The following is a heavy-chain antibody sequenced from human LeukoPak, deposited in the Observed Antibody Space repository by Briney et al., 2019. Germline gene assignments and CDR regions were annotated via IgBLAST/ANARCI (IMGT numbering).Heavy chain of an antibody. V-gene: IGHV3-73*01. CDR3: TRPYSYDNYYYYYGMDV. CDR1: GFTFSGSA. D-gene: IGHD5-18*01. CDR2: IRSKANSYAT. J-gene: IGHJ6*02. Sequence: PGGSLRLSCAASGFTFSGSAMHWVRQASGKGLEWVGRIRSKANSYATAYVASVKGRFTISRDDSKNTAYLQMNSLKTEDTAVYYCTRPYSYDNYYYYYGMDVWGQGTTVTVSS.